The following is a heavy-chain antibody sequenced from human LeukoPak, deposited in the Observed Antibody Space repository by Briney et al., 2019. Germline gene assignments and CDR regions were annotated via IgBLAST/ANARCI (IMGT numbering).Heavy chain of an antibody. V-gene: IGHV3-7*01. CDR2: MKQDGSEK. CDR3: ARDGSGGSTQYNWFDP. J-gene: IGHJ5*02. Sequence: GGSLRLPCVASGFTFSRYWMNWVRQAPGKGLEWVANMKQDGSEKYYVDSVKGRFTISRDNAKNSLYLQMNSLRAEDTGVYYCARDGSGGSTQYNWFDPWGQGTLVTVSS. D-gene: IGHD1-26*01. CDR1: GFTFSRYW.